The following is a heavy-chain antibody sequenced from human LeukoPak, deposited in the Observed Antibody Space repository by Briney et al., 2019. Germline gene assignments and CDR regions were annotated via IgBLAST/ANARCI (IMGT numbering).Heavy chain of an antibody. CDR3: AKDGTVSYGSNYFDY. D-gene: IGHD3-10*01. J-gene: IGHJ4*02. CDR1: GFTFDDYA. CDR2: ISWNSGSI. V-gene: IGHV3-9*03. Sequence: GGSLRLSCAASGFTFDDYAMHWVRQAPGKGLEWVSGISWNSGSIGYADSVKGRFTISRDNAKNSLYLQMNSLRAEDMALYYCAKDGTVSYGSNYFDYWGQGTLVTVSS.